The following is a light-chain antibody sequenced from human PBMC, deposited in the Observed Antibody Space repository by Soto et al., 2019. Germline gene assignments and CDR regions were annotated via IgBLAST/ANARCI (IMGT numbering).Light chain of an antibody. CDR1: QSLVYTNGNTY. Sequence: DVVVTQSPLSLPVTLGQPASISCRSSQSLVYTNGNTYLAWFQQRPGQSPRRLIYKVSIRDSGVPDRFSGSGSGTEFTLTISRVEAEDVGVYYCMQGTLWPRTFGQGTKVEIK. CDR3: MQGTLWPRT. V-gene: IGKV2-30*01. J-gene: IGKJ1*01. CDR2: KVS.